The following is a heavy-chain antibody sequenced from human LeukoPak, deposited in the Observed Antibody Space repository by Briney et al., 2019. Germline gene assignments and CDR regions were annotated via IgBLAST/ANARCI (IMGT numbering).Heavy chain of an antibody. J-gene: IGHJ4*02. CDR3: AKDRLYDSSGYSLDY. D-gene: IGHD3-22*01. CDR2: IRYDGSNK. CDR1: GFTFSSYG. Sequence: GGSLRLSCAASGFTFSSYGMHWVRQAPGKGLEWVAFIRYDGSNKYYADSVKGRFTISRDNSKNTLYLQMNSLRAEDTAVYYCAKDRLYDSSGYSLDYWGQGTLVTVSS. V-gene: IGHV3-30*02.